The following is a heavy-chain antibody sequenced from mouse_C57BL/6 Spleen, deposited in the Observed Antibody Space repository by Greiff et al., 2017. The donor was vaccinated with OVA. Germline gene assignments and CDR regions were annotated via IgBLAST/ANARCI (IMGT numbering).Heavy chain of an antibody. CDR2: IDPSDSNT. Sequence: QVQLQQPGAELVRPGSSVKLSCKASGYTFTSYWMHWVKQRPIQGLEWIGNIDPSDSNTHYNQKFKDKATLTVDKSSSTAYMQLSSLTSEDSAVYYCARGGDYDGGPYWYFDVWGTGTTVTVSS. V-gene: IGHV1-52*01. D-gene: IGHD2-4*01. J-gene: IGHJ1*03. CDR1: GYTFTSYW. CDR3: ARGGDYDGGPYWYFDV.